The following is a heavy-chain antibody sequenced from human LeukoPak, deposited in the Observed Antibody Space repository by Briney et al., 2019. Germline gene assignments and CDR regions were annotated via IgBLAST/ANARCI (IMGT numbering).Heavy chain of an antibody. D-gene: IGHD6-13*01. CDR2: ISYDGSNK. CDR3: ARDREFSSSYSPYYFDY. CDR1: GFTFSSYG. Sequence: GGSLRLSCAASGFTFSSYGMHWVRQAPGKGLEWVAVISYDGSNKYYADSVKGRFTISRDNSKNTLYLQMNSLRAEDTAVYYCARDREFSSSYSPYYFDYWGQETLVTVSS. J-gene: IGHJ4*02. V-gene: IGHV3-30*03.